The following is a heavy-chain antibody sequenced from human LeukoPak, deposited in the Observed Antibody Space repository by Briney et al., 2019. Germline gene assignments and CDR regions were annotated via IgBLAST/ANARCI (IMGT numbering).Heavy chain of an antibody. Sequence: TGGSLRLSCAASGFTFSSYAMSWVRQAPGKGLEWVSAISGSGGSTYYADSVKGRFTISSDNSKNTLYLQMNSLRAEDTAVYYCAKEGGYSYGLIYYYYGMDVWGQGTTVTVSS. J-gene: IGHJ6*02. CDR3: AKEGGYSYGLIYYYYGMDV. D-gene: IGHD5-18*01. CDR1: GFTFSSYA. V-gene: IGHV3-23*01. CDR2: ISGSGGST.